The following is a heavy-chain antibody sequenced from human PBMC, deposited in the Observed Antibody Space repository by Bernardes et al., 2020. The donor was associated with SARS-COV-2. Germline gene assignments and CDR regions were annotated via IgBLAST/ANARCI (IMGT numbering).Heavy chain of an antibody. V-gene: IGHV1-2*02. Sequence: ASVKVSCKASGYTFTGYYMPWVRQAPGQGLEWMGWINPNSGGTNYAQKFQGRVTMTRDTSISTAYMELSRLRSDDTAVYYCARDLSYAGAVFDYWGQGTLVTVSS. CDR2: INPNSGGT. D-gene: IGHD3-16*01. J-gene: IGHJ4*02. CDR1: GYTFTGYY. CDR3: ARDLSYAGAVFDY.